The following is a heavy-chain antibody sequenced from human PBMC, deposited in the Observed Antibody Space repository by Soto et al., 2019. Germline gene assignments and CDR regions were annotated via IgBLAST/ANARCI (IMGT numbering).Heavy chain of an antibody. CDR1: GFTFSVYT. CDR2: SFSSGGT. J-gene: IGHJ4*02. CDR3: ARDREPDGIWTFDS. V-gene: IGHV3-23*05. Sequence: GSLRLSCEASGFTFSVYTMNWVRQAPGKGLEWVAESFSSGGTQYADSVKGRFTISRDNSRNMVFLQMNGLRVEDTALYYCARDREPDGIWTFDSWGQGALVTVSS. D-gene: IGHD3-9*01.